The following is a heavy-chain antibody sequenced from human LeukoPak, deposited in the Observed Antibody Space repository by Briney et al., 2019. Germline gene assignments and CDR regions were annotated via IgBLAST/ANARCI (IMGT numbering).Heavy chain of an antibody. CDR3: ARAFPKHSIAVAGTRSYYYYYGMDV. V-gene: IGHV1-2*02. CDR1: GYTFTGYY. CDR2: INPNSGGT. Sequence: ASVKVSCKASGYTFTGYYMHWVRQAPGQGLEWMGWINPNSGGTNYAQKFQGRVTMTRDTSVSTAYMELSRLRSDDTAVYYCARAFPKHSIAVAGTRSYYYYYGMDVWGQGTTVTVSS. J-gene: IGHJ6*02. D-gene: IGHD6-19*01.